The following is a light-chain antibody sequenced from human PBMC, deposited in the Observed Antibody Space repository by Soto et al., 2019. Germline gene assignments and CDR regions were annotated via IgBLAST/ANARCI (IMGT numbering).Light chain of an antibody. CDR1: HSVSSSY. J-gene: IGKJ2*01. Sequence: DIVLTQSPATLSLSPGERATLSCGASHSVSSSYLAWYQQKPGLAPRLLLYDASSRATGIPDRFSGSGSGTDFTLTISRLEPEDFAVYYCQQYGSSPQTFGPGTKLEIK. CDR2: DAS. V-gene: IGKV3D-20*01. CDR3: QQYGSSPQT.